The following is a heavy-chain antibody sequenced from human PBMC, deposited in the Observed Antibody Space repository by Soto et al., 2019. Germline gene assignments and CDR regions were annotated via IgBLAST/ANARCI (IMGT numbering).Heavy chain of an antibody. CDR1: GGTFSSYA. V-gene: IGHV1-69*12. CDR3: ARHVPAAGYYYGMDV. Sequence: QVQLVQSGAEVKKPGSSVKVSCKASGGTFSSYAISWVRQAPGQGLEWMGGIIPIFGTANYAQKFQGRVRTPADESTSTAYMELSSLRSEDTAVYYCARHVPAAGYYYGMDVWGQGTTVTVSS. D-gene: IGHD2-2*01. CDR2: IIPIFGTA. J-gene: IGHJ6*02.